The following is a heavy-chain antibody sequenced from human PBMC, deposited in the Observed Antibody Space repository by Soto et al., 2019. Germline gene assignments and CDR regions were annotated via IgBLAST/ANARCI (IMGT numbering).Heavy chain of an antibody. D-gene: IGHD3-22*01. V-gene: IGHV3-48*02. CDR2: ISSSSNTI. J-gene: IGHJ5*02. CDR1: GFTFSSYS. CDR3: ARDPNSSGYYFGPWFDP. Sequence: GGSLRLSCAASGFTFSSYSMNWVRQAPGKGLDWVSYISSSSNTIYYTDSVKGRFTISRDNAKNSLYLQMNSLRDEDTAVYYCARDPNSSGYYFGPWFDPWGQGTLVTVSS.